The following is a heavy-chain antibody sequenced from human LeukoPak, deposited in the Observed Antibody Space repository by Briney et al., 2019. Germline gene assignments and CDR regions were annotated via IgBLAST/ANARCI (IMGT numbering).Heavy chain of an antibody. Sequence: SQTLSLTCTVSGGSISSGGYYWIWIRQHPGKGLEWIGYIYYSGSTYYNPSLKSRVTISVDTSKNQFSLKLSSVTAADTAVYYCARFIAAAGLATRFDYWGQGTLVTVSS. V-gene: IGHV4-31*03. CDR3: ARFIAAAGLATRFDY. CDR1: GGSISSGGYY. CDR2: IYYSGST. D-gene: IGHD6-13*01. J-gene: IGHJ4*02.